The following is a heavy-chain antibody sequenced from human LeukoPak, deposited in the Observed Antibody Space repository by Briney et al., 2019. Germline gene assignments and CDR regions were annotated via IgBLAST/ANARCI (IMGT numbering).Heavy chain of an antibody. J-gene: IGHJ5*02. CDR2: IIPIFGTA. D-gene: IGHD2-2*01. Sequence: ASVKVSCKASGGTFSSYAISWVRQAPGQGLEWMGGIIPIFGTANYAQKFQGRVTITADESTSTAYMELSSLRSEDTAVYYCARVPAAQSILGIVSWFGPWGQGTLVTVSS. CDR1: GGTFSSYA. V-gene: IGHV1-69*13. CDR3: ARVPAAQSILGIVSWFGP.